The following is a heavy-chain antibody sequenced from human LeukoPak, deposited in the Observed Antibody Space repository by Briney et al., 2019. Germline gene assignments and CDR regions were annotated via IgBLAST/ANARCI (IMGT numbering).Heavy chain of an antibody. CDR3: ARHGIAAIPNWFDP. Sequence: SETLSLTCTVSGGSISSGSYYWSWIRQPAGKGLEWIGRIYTSGSTNYNPSLKSRVTISVDTSRNQFSLKLSSVTAADTAVYYCARHGIAAIPNWFDPWGQGTLVTVSS. D-gene: IGHD2-2*01. J-gene: IGHJ5*02. CDR1: GGSISSGSYY. V-gene: IGHV4-61*02. CDR2: IYTSGST.